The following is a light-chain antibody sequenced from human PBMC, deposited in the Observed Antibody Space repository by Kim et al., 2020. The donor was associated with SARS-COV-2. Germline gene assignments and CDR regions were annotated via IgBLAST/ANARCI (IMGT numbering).Light chain of an antibody. Sequence: SASGGDRVTITCRARHSIDRWLAWYQQKPGKAPKLLIYNGDTLESGVPSRFIGSRAGTDFTLTISSLQVDDFATYYCQQFSSNSRTFGQGTKLEIK. CDR1: HSIDRW. V-gene: IGKV1-5*01. J-gene: IGKJ2*01. CDR3: QQFSSNSRT. CDR2: NGD.